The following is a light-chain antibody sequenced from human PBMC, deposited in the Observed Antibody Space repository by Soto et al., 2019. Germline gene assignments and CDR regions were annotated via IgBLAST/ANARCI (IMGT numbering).Light chain of an antibody. CDR2: GND. CDR3: QSYGSSPSANFV. V-gene: IGLV1-40*01. J-gene: IGLJ1*01. CDR1: SSNMGAGYD. Sequence: QSPLTQSPSLSGAPWQRFTISWTGSSSNMGAGYDVHWYQQLPGKAPKHLIYGNDNRPSGVPERFSGSKSGTSASLAITGLRADDEADYYCQSYGSSPSANFVFGTGTKVTVL.